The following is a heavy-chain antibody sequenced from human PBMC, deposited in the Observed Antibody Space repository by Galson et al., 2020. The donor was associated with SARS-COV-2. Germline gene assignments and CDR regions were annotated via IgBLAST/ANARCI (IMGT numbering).Heavy chain of an antibody. Sequence: LSLTCAASGFTFSSYAIDWVRQAPGKGLEWVAVISSDGDNKFYADSVRGRFTISRDNSKNTLYLQINSLRAEDTAVYYCARDNNYYGSGRYKRKDYYGLDVWGQGTTVTV. V-gene: IGHV3-30-3*01. CDR1: GFTFSSYA. J-gene: IGHJ6*02. D-gene: IGHD3-10*01. CDR3: ARDNNYYGSGRYKRKDYYGLDV. CDR2: ISSDGDNK.